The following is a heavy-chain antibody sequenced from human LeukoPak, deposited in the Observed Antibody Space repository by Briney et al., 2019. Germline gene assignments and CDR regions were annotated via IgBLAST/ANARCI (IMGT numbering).Heavy chain of an antibody. CDR1: GFTFSSHA. CDR3: AKEGYQAGTTSKGYFDY. Sequence: KPGGSLRLSCAASGFTFSSHAMSWVRQVPGKGLEGVSGISGSGAGTYYADSVKGRSTISRDNSKNTLSLQMNSLRAEDTAAYYCAKEGYQAGTTSKGYFDYWGQGTLVTVSS. J-gene: IGHJ4*02. CDR2: ISGSGAGT. V-gene: IGHV3-23*01. D-gene: IGHD1-7*01.